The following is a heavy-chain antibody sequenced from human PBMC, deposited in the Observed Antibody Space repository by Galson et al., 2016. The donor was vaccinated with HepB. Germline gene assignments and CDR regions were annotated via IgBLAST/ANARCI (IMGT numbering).Heavy chain of an antibody. CDR3: ARDTYGSFDP. Sequence: SLRLSCAASGFPFSIYAMSWVRQAPGKGLAWVSAISGSGGSTYYADSVRGRFTISRDNSKNTVCLQMDSLRAEDTAVYYCARDTYGSFDPWGQGALVTVSS. D-gene: IGHD3-10*01. J-gene: IGHJ5*02. CDR2: ISGSGGST. CDR1: GFPFSIYA. V-gene: IGHV3-23*01.